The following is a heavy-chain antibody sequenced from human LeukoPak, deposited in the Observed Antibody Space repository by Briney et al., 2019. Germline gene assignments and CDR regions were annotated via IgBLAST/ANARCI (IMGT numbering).Heavy chain of an antibody. J-gene: IGHJ4*02. CDR3: ARDSTANGFSSDY. CDR2: INPNSSAT. D-gene: IGHD3/OR15-3a*01. CDR1: GYTFTGYY. Sequence: ASVKVSCKASGYTFTGYYMHWVRQVPGRGLEWMGWINPNSSATRFAPKFQGRITMTRDTSISTAYMELSRLASDDTAMYYCARDSTANGFSSDYWGQGTLVTVSS. V-gene: IGHV1-2*02.